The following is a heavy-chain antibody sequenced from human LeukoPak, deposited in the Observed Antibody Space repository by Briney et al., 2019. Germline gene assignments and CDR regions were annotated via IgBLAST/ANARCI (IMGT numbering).Heavy chain of an antibody. CDR3: ARDPGGNYYYGGYYDY. J-gene: IGHJ4*02. Sequence: SETLSLTCTVSGGSINNAYWSWIRQPPGKGLEWIGRIYIDGSTNYNPSLNSRVTMSVDTSKNQFSLKLTSATAADTAVYYCARDPGGNYYYGGYYDYWGEGTLVSVSS. CDR2: IYIDGST. D-gene: IGHD4-23*01. CDR1: GGSINNAY. V-gene: IGHV4-4*07.